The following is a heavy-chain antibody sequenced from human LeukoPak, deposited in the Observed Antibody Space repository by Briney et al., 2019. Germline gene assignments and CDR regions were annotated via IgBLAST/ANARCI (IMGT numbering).Heavy chain of an antibody. V-gene: IGHV3-23*01. CDR3: AKRGVVIRVILVGFHKEAYYFDS. CDR1: AITLSNYG. J-gene: IGHJ4*02. D-gene: IGHD3-22*01. Sequence: GGSLRLSCRVSAITLSNYGMSWVRQAPGKGLEWVAGISGSGGSTNYADSVKGRFTISRDNPKNKLYLQMTRLRAEDTVVYFCAKRGVVIRVILVGFHKEAYYFDSWGQGALVTVSS. CDR2: ISGSGGST.